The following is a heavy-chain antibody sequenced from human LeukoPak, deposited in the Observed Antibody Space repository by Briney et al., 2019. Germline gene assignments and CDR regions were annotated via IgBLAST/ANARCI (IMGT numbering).Heavy chain of an antibody. V-gene: IGHV3-30*18. Sequence: GGSLRLSCAASGFTFSSYGMHWVRQAPGKGPEWVAVISYDGSNKYYADSVKGRFTISRDNSKNTLYLQMNSLRAEDTAVYYCAKDLGPPHYYGSGSYYNDGMDVWGQGTTVTVSS. CDR3: AKDLGPPHYYGSGSYYNDGMDV. J-gene: IGHJ6*02. CDR2: ISYDGSNK. D-gene: IGHD3-10*01. CDR1: GFTFSSYG.